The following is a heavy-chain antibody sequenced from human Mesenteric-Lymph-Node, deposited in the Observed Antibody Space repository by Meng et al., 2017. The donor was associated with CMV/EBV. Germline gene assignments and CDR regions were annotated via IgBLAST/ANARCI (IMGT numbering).Heavy chain of an antibody. Sequence: ASVKVSCKASGYTFTGYYMHWVRQAPGQGLEWMGWINPNSGGTNYAQKFQGRVTMTRDTSISTAYMELSSLTSDDTAVYYCARGTVGWEPSTYYYFEYWGQGTLVTVSS. CDR1: GYTFTGYY. CDR2: INPNSGGT. D-gene: IGHD1-26*01. V-gene: IGHV1-2*02. J-gene: IGHJ4*02. CDR3: ARGTVGWEPSTYYYFEY.